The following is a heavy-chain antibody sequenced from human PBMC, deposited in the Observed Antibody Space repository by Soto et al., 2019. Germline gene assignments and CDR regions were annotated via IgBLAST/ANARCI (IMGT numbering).Heavy chain of an antibody. J-gene: IGHJ5*02. Sequence: GASVKVSCKASGFTFTNSAVQWVRQARGQRLEWIGWIVVGSGNTNYAQKFQERVTITTDTSTSTAYMELRSLRSDDTAVYYCARTIVGATGNWFDPWGQGTLVTVSS. D-gene: IGHD1-26*01. CDR3: ARTIVGATGNWFDP. V-gene: IGHV1-58*01. CDR1: GFTFTNSA. CDR2: IVVGSGNT.